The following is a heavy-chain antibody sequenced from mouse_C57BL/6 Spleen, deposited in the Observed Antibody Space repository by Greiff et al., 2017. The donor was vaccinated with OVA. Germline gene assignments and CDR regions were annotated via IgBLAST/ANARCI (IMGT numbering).Heavy chain of an antibody. Sequence: QVQLQQPGAELVMPGASVKLSCKASGYTFTSYWMHWVKQRPGQGLEWIGEIDPSDSYTNYNQKFKGKSTLTVDKSSSTAYMQLSSLTSEDSAVYYCARRGGTTVVEYFDYWGQGTTLTVSS. CDR3: ARRGGTTVVEYFDY. CDR2: IDPSDSYT. D-gene: IGHD1-1*01. CDR1: GYTFTSYW. J-gene: IGHJ2*01. V-gene: IGHV1-69*01.